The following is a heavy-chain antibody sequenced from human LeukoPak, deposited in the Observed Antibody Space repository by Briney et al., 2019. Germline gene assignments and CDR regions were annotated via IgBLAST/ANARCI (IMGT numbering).Heavy chain of an antibody. CDR3: ARGNPADYYYYMDV. Sequence: SETLSLTCTVSGGSISSYYWSWIRQPAGEGLEWIGRIYTSGSTNYNPSLKSRVTMSVDTSKNQFSLKLSSVTAADTAVYYCARGNPADYYYYMDVWGKGTTVTVSS. D-gene: IGHD2-2*01. CDR1: GGSISSYY. J-gene: IGHJ6*03. V-gene: IGHV4-4*07. CDR2: IYTSGST.